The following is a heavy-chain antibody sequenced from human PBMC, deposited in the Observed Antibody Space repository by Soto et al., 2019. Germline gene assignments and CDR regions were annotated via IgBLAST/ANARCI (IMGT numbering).Heavy chain of an antibody. V-gene: IGHV3-30*18. CDR2: ISYDGGTI. CDR3: AKSASESYDVLAD. CDR1: GFTFNYYG. Sequence: QVRVVESGGGVVHPGKSLRLSCATAGFTFNYYGFHWVRQAPGKGLEWVAVISYDGGTIYYADAVKGRFTISRDDSKDTVFFQWNRLRLEDTGFYYFAKSASESYDVLADLGQGTMVTVSS. D-gene: IGHD3-9*01. J-gene: IGHJ4*02.